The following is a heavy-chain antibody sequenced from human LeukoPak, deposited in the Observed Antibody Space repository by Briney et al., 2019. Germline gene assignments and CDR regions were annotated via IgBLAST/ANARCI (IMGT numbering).Heavy chain of an antibody. D-gene: IGHD6-25*01. CDR2: INHSGST. CDR3: ARRQSGRNYYMDV. Sequence: SKTLSLTCAVYGGSFSGYYWSWIRQPPGKGLEWIGEINHSGSTNYNPSLKSRVTISVDTSKNQFSPKLSSVTAADTAVYYCARRQSGRNYYMDVWGKGTTVTVSS. CDR1: GGSFSGYY. V-gene: IGHV4-34*01. J-gene: IGHJ6*03.